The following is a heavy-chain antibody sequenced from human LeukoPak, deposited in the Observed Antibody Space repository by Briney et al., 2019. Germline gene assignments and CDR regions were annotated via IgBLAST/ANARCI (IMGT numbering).Heavy chain of an antibody. CDR2: LYYSGGT. V-gene: IGHV4-39*01. D-gene: IGHD6-19*01. CDR3: ARQGSGFYYFDY. CDR1: GGSISSCTYY. Sequence: SETLSLTCTVSGGSISSCTYYWGWIRQPPGKGLEWIGSLYYSGGTHYNPSLKSRVTISVATSKNEFSLKLSSVTAADTAVYYCARQGSGFYYFDYWGQGTLVTVSS. J-gene: IGHJ4*02.